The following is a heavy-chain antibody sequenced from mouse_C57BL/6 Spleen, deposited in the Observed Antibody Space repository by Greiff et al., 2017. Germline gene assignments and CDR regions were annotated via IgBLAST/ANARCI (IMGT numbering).Heavy chain of an antibody. V-gene: IGHV1-82*01. Sequence: VKVVESGPELVKPGASVKISCKASGYAFSSSWMNWVKQRPGKGLEWIGRIYPGDGDTNYNGKFKGKATLTADKSSSTAYMQLSSLTSEDSAVYFCASGGYAMDYWGQGTSVTVSS. CDR2: IYPGDGDT. CDR3: ASGGYAMDY. CDR1: GYAFSSSW. J-gene: IGHJ4*01.